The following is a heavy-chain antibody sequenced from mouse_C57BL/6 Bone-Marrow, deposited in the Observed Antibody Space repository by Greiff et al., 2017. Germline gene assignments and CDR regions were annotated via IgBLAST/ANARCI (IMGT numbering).Heavy chain of an antibody. J-gene: IGHJ4*01. CDR2: INPSSGYT. CDR3: ARGNYYLYPRGYAMDY. Sequence: QVQLKESGAELAKPGASVKLSCKASGYTFTSYWMHWVKQRPGQGLEWIGYINPSSGYTKYNQKFKDKATLTADKSSSTAYMQLSSLTYEDSAVYYCARGNYYLYPRGYAMDYWGQGTSVTVSS. D-gene: IGHD1-1*01. CDR1: GYTFTSYW. V-gene: IGHV1-7*01.